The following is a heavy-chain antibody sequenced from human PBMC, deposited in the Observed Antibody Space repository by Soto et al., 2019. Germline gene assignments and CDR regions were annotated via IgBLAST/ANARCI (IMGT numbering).Heavy chain of an antibody. CDR3: ARGVERGFGEFPTHWVRSSYYYYYMDV. D-gene: IGHD3-10*01. CDR2: ISAYNGNT. J-gene: IGHJ6*03. CDR1: GYTFTSYG. V-gene: IGHV1-18*01. Sequence: QVQLVQSGAEVKKPGASVKVSCKASGYTFTSYGISWVRQAPGQGLEWMGWISAYNGNTNYAQKLQGRVTMTTDTSTSTAYMELRSLRSDDTAVYYCARGVERGFGEFPTHWVRSSYYYYYMDVWGKGTTVTVSS.